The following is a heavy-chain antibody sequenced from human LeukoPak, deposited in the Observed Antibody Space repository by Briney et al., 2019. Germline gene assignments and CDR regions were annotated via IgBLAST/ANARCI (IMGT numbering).Heavy chain of an antibody. V-gene: IGHV4-59*01. J-gene: IGHJ4*02. D-gene: IGHD1-26*01. CDR3: ARMVGATGIPSDY. CDR2: IYYSGST. CDR1: GGSISSYY. Sequence: PSETLSLTCIVSGGSISSYYWSWIRQPPGKGLEWIGYIYYSGSTNYDPSLKSRVTISVDTSKNQFSLKLSSVTAADTAVYYCARMVGATGIPSDYWGQGTLVTVSS.